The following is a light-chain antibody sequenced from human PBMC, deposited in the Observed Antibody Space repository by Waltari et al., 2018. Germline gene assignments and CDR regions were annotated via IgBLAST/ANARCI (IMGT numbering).Light chain of an antibody. CDR1: SSNIGSKT. CDR3: AVWDDSLNGWM. Sequence: QSVVTQSPSASGPPGQRVTISCSGSSSNIGSKTVNWYQHLPGTAPKLLIHNNNQTPAGFPDRFSGAKSDTSASLASSGLQSEDEAEYYCAVWDDSLNGWMFGGGTKLTVL. V-gene: IGLV1-44*01. J-gene: IGLJ3*02. CDR2: NNN.